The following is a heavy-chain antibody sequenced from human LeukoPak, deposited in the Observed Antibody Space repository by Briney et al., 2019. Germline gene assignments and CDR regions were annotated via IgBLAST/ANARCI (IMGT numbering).Heavy chain of an antibody. CDR1: GGSISSYH. D-gene: IGHD6-6*01. J-gene: IGHJ4*02. CDR3: ARGEYSSSRFDY. CDR2: IYYSGST. V-gene: IGHV4-59*01. Sequence: SETLSLTCTVSGGSISSYHWSWIRQPPGKGLEWIGYIYYSGSTNYNPSLKSRVTISVDTSKNQFSLKLSSVTAADTAVYYCARGEYSSSRFDYWGQGTLVTVSS.